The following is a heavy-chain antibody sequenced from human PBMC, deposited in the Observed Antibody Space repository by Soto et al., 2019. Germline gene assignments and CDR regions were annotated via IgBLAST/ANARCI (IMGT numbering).Heavy chain of an antibody. J-gene: IGHJ6*02. V-gene: IGHV4-30-4*01. CDR1: GGSISSGDYY. D-gene: IGHD3-16*01. CDR3: ARVSGGYYYYYGMDV. Sequence: SETLSLTCTVSGGSISSGDYYWSWIRQPPGKDLKWIGYIHYSGSTYNKPSLKNQVTKSVDTSKKQNSMKLTTVTAADTAVYYCARVSGGYYYYYGMDVWGQGTTVT. CDR2: IHYSGST.